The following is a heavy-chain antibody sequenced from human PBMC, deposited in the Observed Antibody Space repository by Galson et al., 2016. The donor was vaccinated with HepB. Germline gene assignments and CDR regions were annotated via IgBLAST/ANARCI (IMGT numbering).Heavy chain of an antibody. V-gene: IGHV4-59*01. CDR2: IYNGDT. CDR1: GDSITTYY. Sequence: SETLSLTCTVSGDSITTYYWSWIRQPPGKGLEWIGYIYNGDTNYSPSLRGRATISLDTSNNQFFLRLTSVTAADTAVYYCAREPHNWGQGTLVSVSS. CDR3: AREPHN. J-gene: IGHJ1*01.